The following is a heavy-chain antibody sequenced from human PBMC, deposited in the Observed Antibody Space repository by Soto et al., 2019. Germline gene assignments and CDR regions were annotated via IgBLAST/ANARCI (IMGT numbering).Heavy chain of an antibody. CDR2: IYPGDSDT. Sequence: PGESLKISCKGSGYSFTSYWIGWVRQMPGKGLEWMGIIYPGDSDTRYSPSFQGQVTISADKSISTAYLQWSSLKASDTAMYYCAFIVATKNKVPNWFDPWGQGTLVTVSS. D-gene: IGHD5-12*01. CDR3: AFIVATKNKVPNWFDP. CDR1: GYSFTSYW. J-gene: IGHJ5*02. V-gene: IGHV5-51*01.